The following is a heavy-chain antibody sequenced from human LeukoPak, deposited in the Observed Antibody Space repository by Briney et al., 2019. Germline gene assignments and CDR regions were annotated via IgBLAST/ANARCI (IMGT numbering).Heavy chain of an antibody. V-gene: IGHV3-23*01. J-gene: IGHJ2*01. CDR1: GFTYSRYA. CDR2: ISGNGAGT. D-gene: IGHD3-3*01. Sequence: PGGSLRLSCAASGFTYSRYAMSWVRQAPGKGLEWVSSISGNGAGTFYADSVKGRFTISRDNSDKTLYLQMNSLRAEDTAVYYCAKRSLSGTWYFDLWGRGTLVIVSS. CDR3: AKRSLSGTWYFDL.